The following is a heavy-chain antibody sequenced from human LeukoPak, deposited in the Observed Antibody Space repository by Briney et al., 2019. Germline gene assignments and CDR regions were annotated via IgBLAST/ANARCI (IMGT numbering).Heavy chain of an antibody. V-gene: IGHV1-2*02. CDR3: ARRDSSGTYYFHY. D-gene: IGHD6-19*01. J-gene: IGHJ4*02. Sequence: ASVNVSCKGSVYTFSDYYIHWVRQAPAPGLEWMGWINPSSGGTNYAQKFQGRVTMTRDASISTAYMDLSSLRSDDTAVYYCARRDSSGTYYFHYWGQGTLVTVSS. CDR2: INPSSGGT. CDR1: VYTFSDYY.